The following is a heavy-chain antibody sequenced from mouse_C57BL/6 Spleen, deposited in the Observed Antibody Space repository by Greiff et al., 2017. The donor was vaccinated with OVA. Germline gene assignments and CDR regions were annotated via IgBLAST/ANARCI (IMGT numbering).Heavy chain of an antibody. CDR2: IDPSDSYT. V-gene: IGHV1-50*01. J-gene: IGHJ2*01. Sequence: VQLQQPGAELVKPGASVKLSCKASGYTFTSYWMQWVKQRPGQGLEWIGEIDPSDSYTNYNQKFKGKATLTVDTSSSTAYMQLSSLTSEDSAVYYCARTTVVARVYFDYWGQGTTLTVSS. D-gene: IGHD1-1*01. CDR3: ARTTVVARVYFDY. CDR1: GYTFTSYW.